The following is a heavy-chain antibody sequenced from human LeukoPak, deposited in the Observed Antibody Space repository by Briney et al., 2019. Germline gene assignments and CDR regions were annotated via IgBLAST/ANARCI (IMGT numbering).Heavy chain of an antibody. Sequence: ASVKVSCKASGYTFTGYYMHWVRQAPGQGLEWMGWINPYSGGTNYAQKFQGRVTMTRDTSISTAYMELSRLRSDDTAVYYCARGSVDTAMDTPFDYWGQGTLVTVSS. J-gene: IGHJ4*02. V-gene: IGHV1-2*02. CDR2: INPYSGGT. D-gene: IGHD5-18*01. CDR3: ARGSVDTAMDTPFDY. CDR1: GYTFTGYY.